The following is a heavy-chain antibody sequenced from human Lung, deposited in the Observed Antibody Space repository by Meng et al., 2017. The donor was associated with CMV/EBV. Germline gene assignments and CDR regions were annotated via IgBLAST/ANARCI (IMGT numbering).Heavy chain of an antibody. CDR3: ARDVMGWFDP. D-gene: IGHD2-8*01. CDR1: GFSFSSYW. Sequence: LVESGGGLVQPGESQRLSFVASGFSFSSYWMHWVRQSPGKGLVWVARINSGGTTTTYADSVKGRFTISRDNAKNTLYLQMNSLRGEDTAVYYCARDVMGWFDPWGQGALVTVSS. CDR2: INSGGTTT. J-gene: IGHJ5*02. V-gene: IGHV3-74*01.